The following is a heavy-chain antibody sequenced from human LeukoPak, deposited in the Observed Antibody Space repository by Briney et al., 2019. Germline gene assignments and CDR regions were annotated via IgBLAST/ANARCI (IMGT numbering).Heavy chain of an antibody. Sequence: PGGPLRLSCTASGFPFSSYWMNWVRQAPGKGLEWVANIKQDGSEKYYVVSVKGRFTISRDDAKKSLYLEMNSLRAEDTSVYYCARETEMANLDYWGQGTLVTVSS. V-gene: IGHV3-7*04. CDR1: GFPFSSYW. J-gene: IGHJ4*02. CDR3: ARETEMANLDY. D-gene: IGHD5-24*01. CDR2: IKQDGSEK.